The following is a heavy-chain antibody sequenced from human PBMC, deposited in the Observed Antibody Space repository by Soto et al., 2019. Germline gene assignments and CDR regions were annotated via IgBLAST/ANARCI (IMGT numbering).Heavy chain of an antibody. V-gene: IGHV1-18*04. D-gene: IGHD2-21*02. CDR2: ISAYNGNT. Sequence: ASVKVSCKASGYTFTSYGISWVRQAPGQGLEWMGWISAYNGNTNYAQKLQGRVTMTTDASTSTAYMELRSLRSDDTAVYYCARDPRGYCGGDCPYYYYYYGMDVWGQGTTVTVSS. J-gene: IGHJ6*02. CDR1: GYTFTSYG. CDR3: ARDPRGYCGGDCPYYYYYYGMDV.